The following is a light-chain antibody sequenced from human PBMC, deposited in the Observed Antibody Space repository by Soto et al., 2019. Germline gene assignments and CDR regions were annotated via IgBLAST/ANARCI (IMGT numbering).Light chain of an antibody. V-gene: IGKV3-11*01. CDR2: DAS. J-gene: IGKJ5*01. Sequence: EIVLTQSPATLSLSPGERATLSCRASQSVSSYLAWYQQKPGQAPRLLIYDASNRATGIPARFSGSGSGTDFTLPISSLEPEDFAVYYCQQRRNWPPLFGQGTRLEIK. CDR1: QSVSSY. CDR3: QQRRNWPPL.